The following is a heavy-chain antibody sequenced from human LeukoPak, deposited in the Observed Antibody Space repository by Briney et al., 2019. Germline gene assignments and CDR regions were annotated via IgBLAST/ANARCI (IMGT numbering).Heavy chain of an antibody. CDR2: ISYDGSNK. D-gene: IGHD2-2*01. J-gene: IGHJ4*02. Sequence: GGSLRLSCAASGFTFSSYAMHCVSQAPGKALEWVAVISYDGSNKYYADSVKGRFTISRDNSKNTLYLQMNSLRAEDTAVYYCARVRMGYQSHFDYWGQGTLVTVSS. V-gene: IGHV3-30-3*01. CDR1: GFTFSSYA. CDR3: ARVRMGYQSHFDY.